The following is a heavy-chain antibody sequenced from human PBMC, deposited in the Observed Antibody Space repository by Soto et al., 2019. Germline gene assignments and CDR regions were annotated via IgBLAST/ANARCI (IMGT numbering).Heavy chain of an antibody. D-gene: IGHD2-15*01. J-gene: IGHJ5*02. CDR1: GFTVSSKY. CDR2: IWSAGLT. Sequence: GSLRLSCAASGFTVSSKYMNWVRQAPGKGLEWVSIIWSAGLTYYADSVRGRFTISRDISKNILFLQMNNLRAEDSAIYYCARELPPDLWGQGTLVTVSS. CDR3: ARELPPDL. V-gene: IGHV3-53*01.